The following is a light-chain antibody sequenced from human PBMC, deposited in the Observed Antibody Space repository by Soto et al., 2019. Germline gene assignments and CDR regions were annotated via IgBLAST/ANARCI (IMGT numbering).Light chain of an antibody. CDR2: DAS. CDR1: QSISSW. CDR3: QQYNSYSPT. V-gene: IGKV1-5*01. J-gene: IGKJ1*01. Sequence: DLQMTQSPATLSASVGDRVTITCRASQSISSWLAWYQQKPGKAPKLLIYDASSLESGVPSRFSGRGSGTEFTLTISSLQPDDFATYYCQQYNSYSPTFGQGTKVGVK.